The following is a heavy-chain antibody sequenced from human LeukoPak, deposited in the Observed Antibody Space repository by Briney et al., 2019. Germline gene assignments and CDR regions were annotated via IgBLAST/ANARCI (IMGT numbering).Heavy chain of an antibody. CDR1: AVTFKTYN. D-gene: IGHD4-17*01. CDR2: IRHDAGVT. V-gene: IGHV3-74*01. CDR3: AREGEPYMSTGGSDY. Sequence: GGSLRLSCSASAVTFKTYNMNWVRQVPGKGLVWVSRIRHDAGVTTYADSVKGRFTISRDNAKNTLYLQMSSLRAEDTAVYYCAREGEPYMSTGGSDYWGQGTLVTVSS. J-gene: IGHJ4*02.